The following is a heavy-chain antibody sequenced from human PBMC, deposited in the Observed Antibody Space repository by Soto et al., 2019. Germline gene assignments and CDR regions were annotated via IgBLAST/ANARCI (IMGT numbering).Heavy chain of an antibody. CDR2: INHSGST. J-gene: IGHJ6*03. CDR3: ATGPRQKYQLKGCYMDV. Sequence: QVQLQQWGAGLLKPSETLSLTCAVYGGSFSGYYWSWIRQPQGKGLEWIGEINHSGSTNYNPSLKGRVTISVDTSKNQFSLKLSSVTAADTAVYYCATGPRQKYQLKGCYMDVWGKGTTVTVSS. V-gene: IGHV4-34*01. CDR1: GGSFSGYY. D-gene: IGHD2-2*01.